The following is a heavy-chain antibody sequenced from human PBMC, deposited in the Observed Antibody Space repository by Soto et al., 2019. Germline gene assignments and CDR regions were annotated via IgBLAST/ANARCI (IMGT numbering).Heavy chain of an antibody. CDR2: IIPILGIA. CDR3: ARVGEEDAFDI. CDR1: GGTFSSYT. Sequence: ASVKVSCKASGGTFSSYTISWVRQAPGQGLEWMGRIIPILGIANYAQKFQGRVTITADKSTSTAYMELSSLRSEDTAVYYCARVGEEDAFDIWGQGTMVTVSS. J-gene: IGHJ3*02. V-gene: IGHV1-69*02.